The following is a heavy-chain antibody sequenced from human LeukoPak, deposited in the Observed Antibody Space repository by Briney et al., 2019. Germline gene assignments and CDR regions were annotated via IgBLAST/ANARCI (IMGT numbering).Heavy chain of an antibody. Sequence: TSSETLSLTCTVSGGSISSGSYYWAWIRQPPGKGLEWIGSIYYSGSTYYNPSLKSRVTISVDTSKSQFSLKLSSVTAADTAVYYCARVYGDRRRGYYYGMDVWGQGTTVTVSS. CDR3: ARVYGDRRRGYYYGMDV. V-gene: IGHV4-39*07. D-gene: IGHD4-17*01. J-gene: IGHJ6*02. CDR2: IYYSGST. CDR1: GGSISSGSYY.